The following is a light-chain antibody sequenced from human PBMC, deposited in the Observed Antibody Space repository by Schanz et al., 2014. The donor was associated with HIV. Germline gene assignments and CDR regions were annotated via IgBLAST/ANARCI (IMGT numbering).Light chain of an antibody. CDR3: AAWDVLLNGPV. Sequence: QSVLTQPPSASGTPGQRVTISCSGGSSNIGSNTVNWYQQLPGTAPKLLIYSNNQRPSGVPDRFSGSKSGTSASLTISGLQSEDEADYYCAAWDVLLNGPVFGGGTQLTVL. CDR2: SNN. V-gene: IGLV1-44*01. CDR1: SSNIGSNT. J-gene: IGLJ7*01.